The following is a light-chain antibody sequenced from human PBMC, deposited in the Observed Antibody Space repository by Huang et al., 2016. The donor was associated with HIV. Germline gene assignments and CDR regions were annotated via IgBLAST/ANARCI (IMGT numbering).Light chain of an antibody. J-gene: IGKJ1*01. CDR1: QDIRKD. CDR2: GAS. V-gene: IGKV1-6*01. Sequence: AIQLTQSPSSLSASVGDRVTITCRASQDIRKDLGWYQQKPGKAPKVLIYGASTLQSGVPSRFSGSGSDTDFTLTISSLQPEDFATYYCLQDYNYPWTFGQGTRVEIK. CDR3: LQDYNYPWT.